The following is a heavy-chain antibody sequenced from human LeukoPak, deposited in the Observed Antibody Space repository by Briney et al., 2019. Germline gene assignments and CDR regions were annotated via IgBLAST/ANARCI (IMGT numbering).Heavy chain of an antibody. D-gene: IGHD6-13*01. CDR2: IYYSGST. CDR3: ARDPLFSSSHQPYYYYGMDV. CDR1: GGSISSGGYY. Sequence: SETLSLTCTVSGGSISSGGYYWSWIRQHPGKGLEWIGYIYYSGSTYYNPSLKSRVIISVDTSKNQFSLKLSSVTAADTAVYYCARDPLFSSSHQPYYYYGMDVWGQGTTVTVSS. J-gene: IGHJ6*02. V-gene: IGHV4-31*03.